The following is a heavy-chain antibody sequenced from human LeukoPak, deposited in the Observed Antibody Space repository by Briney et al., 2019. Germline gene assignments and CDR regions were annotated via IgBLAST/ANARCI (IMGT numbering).Heavy chain of an antibody. V-gene: IGHV3-74*01. CDR2: INSDGSST. D-gene: IGHD2-2*01. CDR1: GFSFSGYW. Sequence: GGSLRLSCAASGFSFSGYWMHWVRQDPGKGLVWVSRINSDGSSTTYADSVKGRFTISRDNAKNTLYLQMNSLRAEDTAVYYCAKDLRGYCSSTSCPGVYYYYGMDVWGQGTTVTVSS. CDR3: AKDLRGYCSSTSCPGVYYYYGMDV. J-gene: IGHJ6*02.